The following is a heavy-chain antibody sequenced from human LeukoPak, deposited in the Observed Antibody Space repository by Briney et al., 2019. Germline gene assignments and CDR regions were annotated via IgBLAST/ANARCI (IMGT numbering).Heavy chain of an antibody. CDR3: ARVIDSSGFWVWFDP. CDR1: GGSISSSSYY. Sequence: PSETLSLTCTVSGGSISSSSYYWGWIRQPPGKGLEWIGSIYYSGSTYYNPSLKSRVTISVDTSKNQFSLKLSSVTAADTAVYYCARVIDSSGFWVWFDPWGQGTLVTVSS. D-gene: IGHD6-19*01. V-gene: IGHV4-39*07. CDR2: IYYSGST. J-gene: IGHJ5*02.